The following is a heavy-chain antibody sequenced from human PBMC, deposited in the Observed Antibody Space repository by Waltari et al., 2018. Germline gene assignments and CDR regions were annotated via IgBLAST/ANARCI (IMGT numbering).Heavy chain of an antibody. CDR1: TFSFTDYF. CDR3: ANSHLRDN. D-gene: IGHD4-17*01. V-gene: IGHV3-23*01. CDR2: ISSSGRHT. J-gene: IGHJ4*02. Sequence: EVQLSESGGGLVRPGGSLGLSCETSTFSFTDYFMNWVRQAPGKGLEWVSGISSSGRHTYYADSVKGRFTISGDKSKNTVYLQMNGLRVDDTGTYFCANSHLRDNWGQGTLVTVSS.